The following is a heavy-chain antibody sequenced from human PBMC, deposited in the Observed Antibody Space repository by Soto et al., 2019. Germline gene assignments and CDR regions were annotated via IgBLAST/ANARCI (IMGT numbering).Heavy chain of an antibody. CDR1: GYTFTSYA. CDR3: ARDREIQLWFTNPTFDWFDP. Sequence: QVQLVQSGAEEKKPGASVKVSCKASGYTFTSYAMHWVRQAPGQRLEWMGWINAGNGNTKYSQKFQGRVTITRDTSESTAYRELSSLRSEDTAVYYCARDREIQLWFTNPTFDWFDPWGQGTLVTVSS. CDR2: INAGNGNT. J-gene: IGHJ5*02. D-gene: IGHD5-18*01. V-gene: IGHV1-3*05.